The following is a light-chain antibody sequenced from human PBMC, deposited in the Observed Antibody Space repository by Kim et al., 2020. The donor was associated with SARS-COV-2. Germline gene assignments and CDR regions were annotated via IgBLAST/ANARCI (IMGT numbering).Light chain of an antibody. CDR2: AAS. CDR1: QSISSY. J-gene: IGKJ4*01. CDR3: QQSYSTPLT. Sequence: SASVGDRVPITCRASQSISSYLNWYQQKPGKAPKLLIFAASSLQSGVPSRFSGSYSGTDFTLTISSLQPEDFATYYCQQSYSTPLTFGGGTKLEI. V-gene: IGKV1-39*01.